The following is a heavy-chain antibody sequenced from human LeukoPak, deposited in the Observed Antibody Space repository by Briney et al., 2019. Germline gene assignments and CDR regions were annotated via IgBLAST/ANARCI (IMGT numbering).Heavy chain of an antibody. V-gene: IGHV1-18*01. D-gene: IGHD3-9*01. CDR2: ISAYNGNT. CDR1: GYTFTSYG. Sequence: ASVKVSCKASGYTFTSYGISWVRQAPGQGLEWMGWISAYNGNTNYAQKLQGRVTMTTDTSTSTAYMELRSLRSDDTAVYYCARVGYDILTGYYNAFDYWGQGTLVTVSS. J-gene: IGHJ4*02. CDR3: ARVGYDILTGYYNAFDY.